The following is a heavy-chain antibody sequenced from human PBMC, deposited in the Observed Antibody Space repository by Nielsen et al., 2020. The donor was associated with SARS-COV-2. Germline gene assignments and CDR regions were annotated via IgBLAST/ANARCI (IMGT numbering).Heavy chain of an antibody. CDR2: INWNGGST. V-gene: IGHV3-20*01. Sequence: GGSLRLSCAASGFTFSNFAMHWVRQAQGKVLEWVSGINWNGGSTGYADSVKVRFTISRDNAKNSLYLQMNSLRAEDTALYHCARVKPTGGSYYFDYWGQGTLVTVSS. D-gene: IGHD7-27*01. J-gene: IGHJ4*02. CDR3: ARVKPTGGSYYFDY. CDR1: GFTFSNFA.